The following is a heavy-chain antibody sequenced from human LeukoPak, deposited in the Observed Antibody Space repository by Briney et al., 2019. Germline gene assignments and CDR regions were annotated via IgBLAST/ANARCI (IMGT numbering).Heavy chain of an antibody. CDR1: GGTFSSYA. CDR2: IIPILGIA. CDR3: AGLRIAAAGTVSWFAP. J-gene: IGHJ5*02. Sequence: GASVKVSCKAAGGTFSSYAIIWGRQATGQGLEWMGRIIPILGIANYAQTFQGRVKITADKYTSTAYMELSSLRSEDTAVYYCAGLRIAAAGTVSWFAPWGQGTLVTVSS. V-gene: IGHV1-69*04. D-gene: IGHD6-13*01.